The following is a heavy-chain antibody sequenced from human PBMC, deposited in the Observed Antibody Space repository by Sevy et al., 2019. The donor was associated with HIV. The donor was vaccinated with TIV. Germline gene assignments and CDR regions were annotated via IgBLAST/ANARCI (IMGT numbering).Heavy chain of an antibody. D-gene: IGHD1-26*01. CDR2: IVVGSGNT. Sequence: ASVKVSCKASGFTFTSSAVQWVRQARGQRLEWIGWIVVGSGNTNYAQKFQERVTITRDKSTSTAYMELSSLRSEDTAVYYCGALIVGATKGDYWGQGTLVTVSS. J-gene: IGHJ4*02. CDR3: GALIVGATKGDY. V-gene: IGHV1-58*01. CDR1: GFTFTSSA.